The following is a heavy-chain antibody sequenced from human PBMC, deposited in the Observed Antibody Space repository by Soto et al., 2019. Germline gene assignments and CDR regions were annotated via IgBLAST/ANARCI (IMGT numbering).Heavy chain of an antibody. V-gene: IGHV3-23*01. D-gene: IGHD2-2*01. Sequence: LSLTCAASGFTFSSYAMSWVRQAPGKGLEWVSAISGSGGSTYYADSVKGRFTISRDNSKNTLYLQMNSLRAEVTAVYYCANYSPNIVAVPAAKVGWFDPWGQGTLVTVSS. CDR3: ANYSPNIVAVPAAKVGWFDP. J-gene: IGHJ5*01. CDR1: GFTFSSYA. CDR2: ISGSGGST.